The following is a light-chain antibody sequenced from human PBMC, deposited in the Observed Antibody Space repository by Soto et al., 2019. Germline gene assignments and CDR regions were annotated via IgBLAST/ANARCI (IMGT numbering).Light chain of an antibody. CDR2: GAT. CDR1: QSVSSSY. J-gene: IGKJ1*01. V-gene: IGKV3-20*01. Sequence: EIVLTQSPGTLSLSPGERATLSCRASQSVSSSYFAWYQQSSAQAPRLLRYGATDRASRITVRFSGSGSGTEFTITISSLQSEDFSVYYRQQYKNWWTFGQGTKVDIK. CDR3: QQYKNWWT.